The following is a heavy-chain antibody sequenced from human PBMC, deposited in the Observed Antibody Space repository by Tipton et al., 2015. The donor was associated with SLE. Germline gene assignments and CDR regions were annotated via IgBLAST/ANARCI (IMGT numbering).Heavy chain of an antibody. J-gene: IGHJ5*02. D-gene: IGHD6-13*01. CDR3: ARGWYSRNWEWWFDP. Sequence: TLSLTCAVSGYSISSRYYWGWIRQPPGKGLEWIGSFAHSGSSFDNPSLKSRVSISADTSRNEFSLRLNSVTAADTAVYYCARGWYSRNWEWWFDPWGQGTLVTVSS. CDR2: FAHSGSS. V-gene: IGHV4-38-2*01. CDR1: GYSISSRYY.